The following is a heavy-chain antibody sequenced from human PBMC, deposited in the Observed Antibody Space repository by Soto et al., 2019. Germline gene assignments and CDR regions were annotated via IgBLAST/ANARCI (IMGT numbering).Heavy chain of an antibody. D-gene: IGHD2-15*01. V-gene: IGHV3-23*01. Sequence: EVQLLESGGGLVQPGGSLRLSCAASGFTFSSYAMSWVRQAPGKGLEWVSAISGSGGSTYYADSVKGRFTISRDNSNNTLYLQMNSLRAEDTAVYYCAKDLGYCSGGSCLAFDYWGQGTLVTVSS. CDR3: AKDLGYCSGGSCLAFDY. CDR1: GFTFSSYA. J-gene: IGHJ4*02. CDR2: ISGSGGST.